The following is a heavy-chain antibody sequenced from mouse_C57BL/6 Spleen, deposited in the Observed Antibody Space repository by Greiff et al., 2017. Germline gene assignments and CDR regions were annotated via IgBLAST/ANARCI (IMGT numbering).Heavy chain of an antibody. CDR2: INPSTGGT. Sequence: VQLQQSGPELVKPGASVKISCKASGYSFTGYYMNWVKQSPEKSLEWIGEINPSTGGTTYNQKFKVKATLTVDKSSSTAYMQLKSLTSEDSAVYYCARWGSNSAWFAYWGQGTLVTVSA. CDR1: GYSFTGYY. D-gene: IGHD2-5*01. CDR3: ARWGSNSAWFAY. V-gene: IGHV1-42*01. J-gene: IGHJ3*01.